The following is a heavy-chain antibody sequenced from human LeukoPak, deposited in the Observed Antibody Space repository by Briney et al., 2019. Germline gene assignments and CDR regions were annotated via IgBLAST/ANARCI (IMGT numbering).Heavy chain of an antibody. CDR2: ISAYNGNT. J-gene: IGHJ4*02. CDR3: ARDGYDYVWGSYRYRSPSSSGADY. Sequence: ASVKVSCKASGYTFTSYGISWVRQAPGQGLEWMGWISAYNGNTNYAQKLQGRVTMTTDTSTSTAYMELRSLRSDDTAVYYCARDGYDYVWGSYRYRSPSSSGADYWGQGTLVTVSS. D-gene: IGHD3-16*02. CDR1: GYTFTSYG. V-gene: IGHV1-18*01.